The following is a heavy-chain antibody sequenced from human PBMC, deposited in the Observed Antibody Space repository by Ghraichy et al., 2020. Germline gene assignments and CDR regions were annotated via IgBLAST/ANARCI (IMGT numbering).Heavy chain of an antibody. J-gene: IGHJ4*02. D-gene: IGHD5-12*01. CDR2: INSDGSST. CDR1: GFTFSSYW. V-gene: IGHV3-74*01. Sequence: GGSLRLSCAASGFTFSSYWMHWVRQAPGKGLVWVSRINSDGSSTSYADSVKGRFTISRDNAKNTLYLQMNSLRAEDTAVYYCARGKYSGYAAFDYWGQGTLVTVSS. CDR3: ARGKYSGYAAFDY.